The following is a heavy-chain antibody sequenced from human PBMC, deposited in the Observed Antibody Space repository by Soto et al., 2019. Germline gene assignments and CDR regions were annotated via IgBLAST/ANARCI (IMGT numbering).Heavy chain of an antibody. CDR3: ARDLYYYYGMDV. J-gene: IGHJ6*02. Sequence: EVQLLESGGGLVQPGGSLRLSCAASGFTFSSYAMSWVRQAPGKGLEWVSAISGSGGSTYYADSVKGRFTISRDNAKNSLYLQMNSLRAEDTAVYYCARDLYYYYGMDVWGQGTTVTVSS. V-gene: IGHV3-23*01. CDR1: GFTFSSYA. CDR2: ISGSGGST.